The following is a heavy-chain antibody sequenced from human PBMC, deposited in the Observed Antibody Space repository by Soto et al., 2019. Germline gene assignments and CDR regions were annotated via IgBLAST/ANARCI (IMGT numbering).Heavy chain of an antibody. D-gene: IGHD5-18*01. J-gene: IGHJ4*02. CDR1: GGSISSAAYY. CDR2: ISHSGST. Sequence: QVQLQESGPGLVKPSQTLSLSCTVSGGSISSAAYYWSWNRQHPGKGLEWIGYISHSGSTYYTPSLKSRVIISADTSKNQFSLNLTSVTAADTAVYYCAREYTYGSNFFDCWGQGALVTVSS. CDR3: AREYTYGSNFFDC. V-gene: IGHV4-31*03.